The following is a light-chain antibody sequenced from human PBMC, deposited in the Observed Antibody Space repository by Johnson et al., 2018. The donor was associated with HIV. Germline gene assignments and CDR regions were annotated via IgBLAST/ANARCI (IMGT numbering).Light chain of an antibody. CDR3: GTGDSSLSAGGYV. CDR2: DNN. V-gene: IGLV1-51*01. Sequence: QSVLTQPPSVSAAPGQKVTISCSGSSSNIGNNYVSWYQQFPGTAPKLLIYDNNKRPSGIPDRFSGSKSGTSATLGITGLQTGDEADYFCGTGDSSLSAGGYVFGTGTKVTVL. J-gene: IGLJ1*01. CDR1: SSNIGNNY.